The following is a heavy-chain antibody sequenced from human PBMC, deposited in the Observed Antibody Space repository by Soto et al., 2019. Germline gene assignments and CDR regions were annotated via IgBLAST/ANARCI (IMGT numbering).Heavy chain of an antibody. J-gene: IGHJ6*02. CDR2: INPNSGGT. V-gene: IGHV1-2*02. CDR3: ARDKYSNYGYYYYGMDV. CDR1: GYTFTGYY. D-gene: IGHD4-4*01. Sequence: ASVKVSCKASGYTFTGYYMHWVRQAPGQGLEWMGWINPNSGGTNYAQKFQGRVTVTRDTSISTAYMELSRLRSDDTAVYYCARDKYSNYGYYYYGMDVWGQGTTVTVSS.